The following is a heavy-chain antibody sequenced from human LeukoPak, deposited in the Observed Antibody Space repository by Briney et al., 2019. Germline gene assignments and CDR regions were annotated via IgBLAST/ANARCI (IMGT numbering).Heavy chain of an antibody. J-gene: IGHJ4*02. CDR2: IYYSGST. CDR1: GGSISSYY. CDR3: ARGHCSGGSCYPTIDY. D-gene: IGHD2-15*01. Sequence: PSETLSLTCTVSGGSISSYYWSWIRQPPGKGLEWIGYIYYSGSTNYNPSLKSRVTISVDTSKNQFSLKLSSVTAADTAVYYCARGHCSGGSCYPTIDYWGQGTLVTVSS. V-gene: IGHV4-59*01.